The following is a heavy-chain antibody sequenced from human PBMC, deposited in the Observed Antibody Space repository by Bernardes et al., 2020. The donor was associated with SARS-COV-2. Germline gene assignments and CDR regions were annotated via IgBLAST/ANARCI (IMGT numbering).Heavy chain of an antibody. CDR1: GFSFSTNW. V-gene: IGHV3-7*01. J-gene: IGHJ4*02. D-gene: IGHD3-3*01. CDR2: IKEDGSDT. Sequence: GSLRLSCVASGFSFSTNWMSWVRRTPGKGLEWVAMIKEDGSDTYYVDSVKGRFTISRDNAKNSLFLQMNSLRGEDTAVYYCARNFPEDHGVDHWGQGTLVTISS. CDR3: ARNFPEDHGVDH.